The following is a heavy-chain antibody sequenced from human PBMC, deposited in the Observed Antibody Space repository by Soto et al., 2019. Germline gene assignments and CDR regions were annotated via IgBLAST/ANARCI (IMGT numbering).Heavy chain of an antibody. Sequence: QVQLVQSGAEVKKPGASVKVSCKASGYTFTSYAMHWVRQAPGQRLEWMGWINAGNGNTKYSQKCQGRVTITRDTSASTAYMELSSLRSEDTAVYYCARGRFGELLFEDYWGQGTLVTVSS. CDR1: GYTFTSYA. V-gene: IGHV1-3*01. J-gene: IGHJ4*02. CDR2: INAGNGNT. CDR3: ARGRFGELLFEDY. D-gene: IGHD3-10*01.